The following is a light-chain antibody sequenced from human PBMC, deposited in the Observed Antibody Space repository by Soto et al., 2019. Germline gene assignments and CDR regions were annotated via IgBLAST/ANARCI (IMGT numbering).Light chain of an antibody. CDR3: QQRSNWPIT. J-gene: IGKJ5*01. CDR1: QSVSSSY. Sequence: IVLTQSPGTLSLSPGXXXTLXXXXSQSVSSSYLAWYQQKPGQAPRLLIYGASTRATAIPARFSGSGSGTEFTLTISSLEPEDFAVYYCQQRSNWPITFGQGTRLEIK. CDR2: GAS. V-gene: IGKV3D-20*02.